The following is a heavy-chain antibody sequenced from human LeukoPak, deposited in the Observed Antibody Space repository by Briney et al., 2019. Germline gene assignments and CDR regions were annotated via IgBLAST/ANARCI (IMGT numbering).Heavy chain of an antibody. CDR1: GYSISSGYY. CDR2: IYHSGST. J-gene: IGHJ4*02. V-gene: IGHV4-38-2*01. Sequence: PSETLSLTCAVSGYSISSGYYWGWIRQPPGKGLEWIGSIYHSGSTYYNPSLKSRVTISVDTSKNQFSLKLSSVTAADTAVYYCATYPVSDYWGQETLVTVSS. CDR3: ATYPVSDY. D-gene: IGHD2-2*02.